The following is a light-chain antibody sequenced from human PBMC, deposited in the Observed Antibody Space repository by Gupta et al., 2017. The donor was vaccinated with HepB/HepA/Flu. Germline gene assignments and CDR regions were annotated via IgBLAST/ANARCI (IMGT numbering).Light chain of an antibody. J-gene: IGLJ3*02. Sequence: VLTQPPSVSGAPGQWVTIPCSGSSSNIGAGYDVHWYQLLTGTAPKLLISDNTNRPSGVPDRFSASKSDPSASLAITGLQTEDEADYYSQSYDSKLSGFWVFGGGTKLTVL. V-gene: IGLV1-40*01. CDR2: DNT. CDR1: SSNIGAGYD. CDR3: QSYDSKLSGFWV.